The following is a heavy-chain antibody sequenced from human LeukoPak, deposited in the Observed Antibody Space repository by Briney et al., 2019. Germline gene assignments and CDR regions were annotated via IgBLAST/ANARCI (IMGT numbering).Heavy chain of an antibody. J-gene: IGHJ3*02. CDR2: INPSRGST. V-gene: IGHV1-46*01. Sequence: ASVKVSCKASGYTFTSYYMHWVRQAPGQGLEWMGIINPSRGSTSYAQKFQGRVTMTRDTSTSTVYMELSSLRSEDTAVHYCALASYYYDSSGYFGDAFDIWGQGTMVTVSS. D-gene: IGHD3-22*01. CDR3: ALASYYYDSSGYFGDAFDI. CDR1: GYTFTSYY.